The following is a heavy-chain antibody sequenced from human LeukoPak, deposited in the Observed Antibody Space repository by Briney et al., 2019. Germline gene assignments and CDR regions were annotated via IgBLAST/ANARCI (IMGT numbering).Heavy chain of an antibody. CDR1: GYKLTNNW. CDR3: VRHYSGNYFDY. CDR2: IYPGYSDA. J-gene: IGHJ4*02. Sequence: GESLKISCKISGYKLTNNWIGWVRQVPGKGLEWMGLIYPGYSDAKYSPSFQGQVTLSVDASISTAYLQLSGLRASDTAIYYCVRHYSGNYFDYWGQGTLVTVSS. V-gene: IGHV5-51*01. D-gene: IGHD3-10*01.